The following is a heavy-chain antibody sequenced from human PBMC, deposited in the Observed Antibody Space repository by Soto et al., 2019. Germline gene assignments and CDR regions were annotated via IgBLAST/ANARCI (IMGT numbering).Heavy chain of an antibody. D-gene: IGHD2-15*01. CDR2: INHRGSI. CDR1: GGSFSGYY. V-gene: IGHV4-34*01. J-gene: IGHJ6*02. Sequence: QVQLQQWGAGLLKPSETLSLNCAVYGGSFSGYYWSWIRQPPGKGLEWIGEINHRGSINYNPSLKSRVTMSVDTSNNQFSLKLNSVTAADTAVLYCARGSRMRIPAASGRDYYYHGLDVWGQGTAVTVSS. CDR3: ARGSRMRIPAASGRDYYYHGLDV.